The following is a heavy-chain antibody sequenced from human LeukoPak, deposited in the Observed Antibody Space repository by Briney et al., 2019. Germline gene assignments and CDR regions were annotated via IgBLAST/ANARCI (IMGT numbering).Heavy chain of an antibody. Sequence: GRSLRLSCAAPGFTFSSYGMHWVRQAPGKGLEWVAVISYDGSNKYYADSVKGRFTISRDNSKNTLYLQMNSLRAEDTAVYYCAKTYYYDSSGYWKQCYYYYGMDVWGQGTTVTVSS. CDR3: AKTYYYDSSGYWKQCYYYYGMDV. J-gene: IGHJ6*02. V-gene: IGHV3-30*18. D-gene: IGHD3-22*01. CDR2: ISYDGSNK. CDR1: GFTFSSYG.